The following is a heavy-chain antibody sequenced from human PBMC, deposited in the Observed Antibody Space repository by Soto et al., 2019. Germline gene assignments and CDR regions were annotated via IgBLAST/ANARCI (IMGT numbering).Heavy chain of an antibody. D-gene: IGHD3-10*01. CDR2: IYPGYSDT. CDR1: GYSFTSYW. J-gene: IGHJ6*02. Sequence: PGESLKISCKGSGYSFTSYWIGWVRQMPGKGLEWMGIIYPGYSDTRYSPSFQGQVTISADKSISTAYLQWSSLKASDTAMYYCASGSRGGYYYYGKDVWGQGTTVTVSS. V-gene: IGHV5-51*01. CDR3: ASGSRGGYYYYGKDV.